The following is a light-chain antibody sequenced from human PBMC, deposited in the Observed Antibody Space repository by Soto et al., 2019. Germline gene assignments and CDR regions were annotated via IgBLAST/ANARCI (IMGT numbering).Light chain of an antibody. CDR1: SSDVGAYNY. J-gene: IGLJ1*01. CDR3: SSKRDSSTLFV. Sequence: QSALTQPASVSGSPGQSITISCTGTSSDVGAYNYVSWYQHHPGKVPKLLIYEVTNRPSGVSDLFSGSKSGNTASLTISGLQAEDEADYYCSSKRDSSTLFVFGTGTKLTVL. V-gene: IGLV2-14*01. CDR2: EVT.